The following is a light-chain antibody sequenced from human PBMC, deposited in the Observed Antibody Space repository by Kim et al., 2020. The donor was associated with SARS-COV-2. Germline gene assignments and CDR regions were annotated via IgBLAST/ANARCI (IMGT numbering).Light chain of an antibody. CDR3: QQYNNWPRT. Sequence: EVVMTQSPTLSVSPGERATLSCRASQSVSSNLAWYQQKPGQAPRLLIYGTSTRATGIPARFSGSGSGTEFTLIISSLQSEDFAVYYCQQYNNWPRTFGQGTKVNIK. CDR1: QSVSSN. CDR2: GTS. V-gene: IGKV3-15*01. J-gene: IGKJ1*01.